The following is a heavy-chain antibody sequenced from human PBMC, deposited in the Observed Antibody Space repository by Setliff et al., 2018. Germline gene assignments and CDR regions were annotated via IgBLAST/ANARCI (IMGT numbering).Heavy chain of an antibody. D-gene: IGHD2-8*01. V-gene: IGHV3-11*04. Sequence: GGSLRLSCAASGFTFSDYYMSWIRQAPGKGLEWVSHISSGGSGIYYADSVKGRFTISRDNAENSLYLQMTSLRAEDTAVYYCARTDGTNLGYFDNWGQGTLVTVSS. J-gene: IGHJ4*02. CDR3: ARTDGTNLGYFDN. CDR1: GFTFSDYY. CDR2: ISSGGSGI.